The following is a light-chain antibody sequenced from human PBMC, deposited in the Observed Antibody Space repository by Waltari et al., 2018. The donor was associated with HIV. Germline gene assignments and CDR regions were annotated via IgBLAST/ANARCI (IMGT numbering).Light chain of an antibody. CDR3: QQYNHYPMT. Sequence: DIQMTQSPSTLSASVGDRITITCRASQTIHNYLAWYQQKPGKAPKLLVYKASYLQTGVPQRFSGLGSGTDFSLTISSLQADDFATYYCQQYNHYPMTFGGGTQVEI. CDR1: QTIHNY. V-gene: IGKV1-5*03. CDR2: KAS. J-gene: IGKJ4*01.